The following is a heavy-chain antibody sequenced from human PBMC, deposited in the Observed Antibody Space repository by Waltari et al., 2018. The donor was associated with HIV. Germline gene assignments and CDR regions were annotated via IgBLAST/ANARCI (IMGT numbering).Heavy chain of an antibody. V-gene: IGHV3-21*06. J-gene: IGHJ4*02. CDR1: GFSFRRYA. CDR3: TATVTTRGTFDY. Sequence: EVPLVASGGGLAKPGGSRRLSCAASGFSFRRYAMNWVRQAPGKGLEWIAYISRSSDYIYYADSIKGRFTISRDNAKNSVFLHMDNLRDVDTAVYYCTATVTTRGTFDYWGQGTAVPVS. CDR2: ISRSSDYI. D-gene: IGHD4-17*01.